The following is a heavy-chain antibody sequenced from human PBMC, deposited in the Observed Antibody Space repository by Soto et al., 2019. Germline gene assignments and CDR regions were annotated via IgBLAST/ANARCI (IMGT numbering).Heavy chain of an antibody. V-gene: IGHV1-8*01. J-gene: IGHJ5*01. CDR3: TRARGAETFDF. Sequence: QVMLVQSGAEVKKPGASVKVSCQASGDTFRKYDIHWVRLASGHGLEWMGWMNPRSGNTGYAQNFRGRVTMTRDTAMSTAYMELRSLKHDDTAIYYCTRARGAETFDFWGQGSRVTVSS. CDR2: MNPRSGNT. D-gene: IGHD2-15*01. CDR1: GDTFRKYD.